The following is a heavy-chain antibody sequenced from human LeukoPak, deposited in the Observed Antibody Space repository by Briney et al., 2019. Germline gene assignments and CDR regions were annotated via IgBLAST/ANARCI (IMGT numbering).Heavy chain of an antibody. CDR1: GFTFYDYA. CDR2: ISWDGGST. V-gene: IGHV3-43D*03. CDR3: AKAIRGLGGRYVFQH. D-gene: IGHD1-26*01. Sequence: GGSLRLSCAASGFTFYDYAMHWVRQAPGKGLEWVALISWDGGSTYYADSVKRRFTISRDNSKNSLYLQMTSLRAEATALYYCAKAIRGLGGRYVFQHWGPGTLVTVSS. J-gene: IGHJ1*01.